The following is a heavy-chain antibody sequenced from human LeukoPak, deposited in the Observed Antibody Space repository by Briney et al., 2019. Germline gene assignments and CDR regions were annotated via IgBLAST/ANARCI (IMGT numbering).Heavy chain of an antibody. CDR2: INPNSGGT. CDR3: ARDSRVGATHDY. Sequence: ASVKVSCRASGYTFTGYYMHWVRQAPGQELEWMGWINPNSGGTNYAQKFQGRVTMTRDTSISTAYMELSRLRSDDTAVYYCARDSRVGATHDYWGQGTLVTVSS. J-gene: IGHJ4*02. D-gene: IGHD1-26*01. CDR1: GYTFTGYY. V-gene: IGHV1-2*02.